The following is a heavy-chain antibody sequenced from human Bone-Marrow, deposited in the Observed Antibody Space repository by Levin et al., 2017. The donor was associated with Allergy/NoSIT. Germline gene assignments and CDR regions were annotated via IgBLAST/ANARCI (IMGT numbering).Heavy chain of an antibody. V-gene: IGHV4-38-2*02. CDR2: IYHSGST. CDR3: ARVAVAGYYYDGMDV. CDR1: GYSISSGYY. Sequence: GSLRLSCTVSGYSISSGYYWGWIRQPPGKGLAWIGSIYHSGSTYYNPSLKSRVTISVDTSKNQFSLKLSSVTAADTAVYYGARVAVAGYYYDGMDVWGQGTTVTVSS. J-gene: IGHJ6*02. D-gene: IGHD6-19*01.